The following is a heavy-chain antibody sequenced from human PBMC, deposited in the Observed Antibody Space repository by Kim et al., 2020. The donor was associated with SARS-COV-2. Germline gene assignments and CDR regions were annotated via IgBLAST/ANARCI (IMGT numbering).Heavy chain of an antibody. D-gene: IGHD3-3*01. CDR2: IYYSGST. V-gene: IGHV4-30-4*01. CDR3: ARVRFSVTVFGVVTRLFDY. Sequence: SETLSLTCTVSGGSISSGDYYWSWIRQPPGKGLEWIGYIYYSGSTYYNPSLKSRVTTSVDTSKNQFSLTLSSVTAADTAVYYCARVRFSVTVFGVVTRLFDYWGQGTLVTVSS. CDR1: GGSISSGDYY. J-gene: IGHJ4*02.